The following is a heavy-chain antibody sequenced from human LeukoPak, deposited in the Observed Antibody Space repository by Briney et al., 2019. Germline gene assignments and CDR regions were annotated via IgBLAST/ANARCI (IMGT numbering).Heavy chain of an antibody. D-gene: IGHD3-10*01. V-gene: IGHV4-39*01. CDR2: IYYSGNT. Sequence: KPSETLSLTCTVSGDSISTSNSYWGWIRQPPGKGLEWIGSIYYSGNTYYNASLKSRVTISVDTSKNQFSLKLTAVTAADTAVYYCARNFGSGTLYYYYYMDVWGKGTTVTVSS. CDR1: GDSISTSNSY. CDR3: ARNFGSGTLYYYYYMDV. J-gene: IGHJ6*03.